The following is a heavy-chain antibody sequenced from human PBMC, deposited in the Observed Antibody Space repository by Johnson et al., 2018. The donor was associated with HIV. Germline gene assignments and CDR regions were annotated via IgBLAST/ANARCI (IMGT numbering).Heavy chain of an antibody. V-gene: IGHV3-30*14. CDR3: AAVDTVMVTGAFDI. CDR1: GFTFSDYY. J-gene: IGHJ3*02. Sequence: QVQLVESGGGLIQPGGSLRLSCVASGFTFSDYYMDWVRQAPGKGLEWVAVISYDGSNKYYADSVTGRFTISRDNSKNTLYLQMNSLRAEDTAVDYCAAVDTVMVTGAFDIWGQGTMVTVSS. CDR2: ISYDGSNK. D-gene: IGHD5-18*01.